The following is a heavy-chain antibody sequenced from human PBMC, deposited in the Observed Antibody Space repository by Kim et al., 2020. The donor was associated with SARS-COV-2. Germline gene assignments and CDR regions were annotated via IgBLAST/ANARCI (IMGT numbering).Heavy chain of an antibody. Sequence: GASLKISCKGSGYSFTSYWIGWVRQMPGKGLEWLGIIYPGDSDTRYSPSFQGQVTISADKSISTANPQWSSLKASDTAMYYCARHQASHPDYWGQGTLVTVSS. V-gene: IGHV5-51*01. CDR3: ARHQASHPDY. J-gene: IGHJ4*02. CDR2: IYPGDSDT. CDR1: GYSFTSYW.